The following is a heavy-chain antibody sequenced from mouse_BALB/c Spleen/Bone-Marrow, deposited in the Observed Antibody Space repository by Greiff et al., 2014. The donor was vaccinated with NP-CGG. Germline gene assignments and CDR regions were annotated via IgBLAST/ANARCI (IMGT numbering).Heavy chain of an antibody. J-gene: IGHJ2*01. V-gene: IGHV14-3*02. Sequence: VQLQQSGAELVKPGASVKLSCTASGFDIKDTYMHWVKQRPEQGLEWIGRIDRANGNTKYDPKFQGKATITADTSSNTAYLQLSSLTSEDTAVYYCAYGSSYDYFDYWGQGTTLTVSS. D-gene: IGHD1-1*01. CDR1: GFDIKDTY. CDR2: IDRANGNT. CDR3: AYGSSYDYFDY.